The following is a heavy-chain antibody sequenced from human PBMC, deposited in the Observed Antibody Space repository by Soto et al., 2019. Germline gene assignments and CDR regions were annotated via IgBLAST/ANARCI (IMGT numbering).Heavy chain of an antibody. CDR3: AGRSHDDY. CDR1: GFTFSSYA. V-gene: IGHV3-30-3*01. J-gene: IGHJ4*02. Sequence: QVQLVESGGGVVQPGRSLRLSCAASGFTFSSYAMHWVRQAPGKGLEWVAVISYDGSNKYYADSVKGRFTISRDNSKNTLYLQMNSLRAEDTAVYYCAGRSHDDYWGQGTLVTVSS. CDR2: ISYDGSNK. D-gene: IGHD1-26*01.